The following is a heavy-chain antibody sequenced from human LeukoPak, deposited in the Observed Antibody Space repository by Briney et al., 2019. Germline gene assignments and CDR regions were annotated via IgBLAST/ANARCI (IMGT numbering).Heavy chain of an antibody. J-gene: IGHJ4*02. V-gene: IGHV4-30-4*01. CDR3: ASSPTDSSGYYSESFDY. CDR2: IYYSGST. Sequence: SETLSLTCTVSGGSISSGDYYWSWIRQPPGKGLEWIGYIYYSGSTYYNPSLKSRVTISVDTSKNQFSLKLSSVTAAGTAVYYCASSPTDSSGYYSESFDYWGQGTLVTVSS. D-gene: IGHD3-22*01. CDR1: GGSISSGDYY.